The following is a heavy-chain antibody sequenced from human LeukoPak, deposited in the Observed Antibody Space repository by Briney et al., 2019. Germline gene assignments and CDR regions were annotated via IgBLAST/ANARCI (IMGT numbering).Heavy chain of an antibody. Sequence: SETLSLTCTVSGGSISSYYWSWIRQPAGKGLEWIGRIYTSGSTNYNPSLKSRVTMSVDTSKNQFSLKLSSVTAADTAVYYCARESSDYYGSGSYFFCGAFDIWGQGTMVTVSS. J-gene: IGHJ3*02. D-gene: IGHD3-10*01. V-gene: IGHV4-4*07. CDR3: ARESSDYYGSGSYFFCGAFDI. CDR1: GGSISSYY. CDR2: IYTSGST.